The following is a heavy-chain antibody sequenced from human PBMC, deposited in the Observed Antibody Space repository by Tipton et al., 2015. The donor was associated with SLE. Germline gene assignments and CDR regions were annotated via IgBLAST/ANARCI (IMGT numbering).Heavy chain of an antibody. D-gene: IGHD6-6*01. CDR2: TYYSGST. CDR3: AREEAARPGWYFDL. CDR1: GGSISSYY. V-gene: IGHV4-59*01. J-gene: IGHJ2*01. Sequence: TLSLTCTVSGGSISSYYWSWIRQPPGKGLEWIGYTYYSGSTNYNPSLKSRVTISVDTPKNQLSLKLSSVTAADTAVYYCAREEAARPGWYFDLWGRGTLVTVSS.